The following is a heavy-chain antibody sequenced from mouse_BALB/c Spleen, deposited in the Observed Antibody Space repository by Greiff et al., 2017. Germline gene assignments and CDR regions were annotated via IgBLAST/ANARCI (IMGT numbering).Heavy chain of an antibody. Sequence: EVKLMESGGGLVKPGGSLKLSCAASGFTFSDYYMYWVRQTPEKRLEWVATISDGGSYTYYPDSVKGRFTISRDNAKNNLYLQMSSLKSEDTAMYYCARERSTMIPYYYAMDYWGQGTSVTVSS. J-gene: IGHJ4*01. CDR3: ARERSTMIPYYYAMDY. CDR2: ISDGGSYT. D-gene: IGHD2-4*01. CDR1: GFTFSDYY. V-gene: IGHV5-4*02.